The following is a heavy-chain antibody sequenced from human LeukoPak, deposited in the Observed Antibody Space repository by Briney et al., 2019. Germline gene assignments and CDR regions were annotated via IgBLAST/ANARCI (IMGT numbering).Heavy chain of an antibody. D-gene: IGHD2-21*02. V-gene: IGHV1-69*13. CDR3: ASSYCGGDCYPDYYYYYSMDV. CDR2: IIPIFGTA. J-gene: IGHJ6*02. CDR1: GGTFSSYA. Sequence: SVKVSCKASGGTFSSYAISWVRQAPGQGLEWMGGIIPIFGTANYAQKFQGRVTITADESTSTAHMELSSLRSEDTAVYYCASSYCGGDCYPDYYYYYSMDVWGQGTTVTVSS.